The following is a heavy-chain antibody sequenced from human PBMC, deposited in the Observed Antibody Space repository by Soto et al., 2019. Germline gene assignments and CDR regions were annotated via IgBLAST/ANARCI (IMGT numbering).Heavy chain of an antibody. J-gene: IGHJ1*01. CDR2: IYYSGST. V-gene: IGHV4-39*01. D-gene: IGHD6-13*01. CDR1: GGAIISSSYY. Sequence: PSETLSLTCTVSGGAIISSSYYCFCIRQPPGKGLEWIGSIYYSGSTYYNPSLKSRVTISVDTSKNQFSLKLSSVTAADTAVYYCARPSEQQLVFQHWGQGTLVTVSS. CDR3: ARPSEQQLVFQH.